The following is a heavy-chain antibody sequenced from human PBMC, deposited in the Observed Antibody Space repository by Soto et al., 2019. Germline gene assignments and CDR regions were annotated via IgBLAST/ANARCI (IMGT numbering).Heavy chain of an antibody. V-gene: IGHV3-23*01. J-gene: IGHJ4*02. D-gene: IGHD3-10*01. CDR1: GFTFSSYA. CDR2: ISGSGGST. CDR3: AKRGSGSYYDY. Sequence: EVQLLESGGGLVQPGGSLRLSCAASGFTFSSYALSWVRQAPGKGLERVSVISGSGGSTYYTDSVKGRFTISRDNSKNTLYLQMNSLRAEDTAVYYCAKRGSGSYYDYWGQGTLVTVSS.